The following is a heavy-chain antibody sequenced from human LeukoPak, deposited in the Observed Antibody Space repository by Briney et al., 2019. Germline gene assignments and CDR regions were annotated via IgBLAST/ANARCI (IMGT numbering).Heavy chain of an antibody. V-gene: IGHV1-69*13. D-gene: IGHD3-3*01. CDR2: IIPIFGTA. Sequence: GASVKVSCKASGGTFSSYAISWVRQAPGQGLEWMGGIIPIFGTANYAQKFQGRVTITADESTSTAYMELSSLRSEDTAVYYCAGDSDLLHGSGYYADYCGQGTLVTVSS. CDR1: GGTFSSYA. CDR3: AGDSDLLHGSGYYADY. J-gene: IGHJ4*02.